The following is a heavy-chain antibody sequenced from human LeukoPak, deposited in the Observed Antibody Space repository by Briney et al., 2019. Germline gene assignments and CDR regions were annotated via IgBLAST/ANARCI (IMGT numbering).Heavy chain of an antibody. CDR1: GLTFSSYA. V-gene: IGHV3-30*02. J-gene: IGHJ4*02. CDR3: AKDLSVAGPYYFDY. D-gene: IGHD6-19*01. CDR2: IRYDGSNK. Sequence: GGSLRLSCAASGLTFSSYAMHWVRQAPGKGLEWVAFIRYDGSNKYYADSVKGRFTISRDNSKNTLYLQMNSLRAEDTAVYYCAKDLSVAGPYYFDYWGQGTLVTVSS.